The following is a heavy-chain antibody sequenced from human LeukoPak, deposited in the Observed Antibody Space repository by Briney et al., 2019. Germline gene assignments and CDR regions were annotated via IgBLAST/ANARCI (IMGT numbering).Heavy chain of an antibody. V-gene: IGHV4-59*11. J-gene: IGHJ4*02. CDR1: GVSISGHY. CDR2: IFYAGKT. Sequence: SETLSLTCAVSGVSISGHYWTWIRQPPGKRPEWIGDIFYAGKTNYSPSLKSRATISLDTSKSQFSLKLTSMTAADTAVYYCARIFDSWGQGVLVTVSS. CDR3: ARIFDS.